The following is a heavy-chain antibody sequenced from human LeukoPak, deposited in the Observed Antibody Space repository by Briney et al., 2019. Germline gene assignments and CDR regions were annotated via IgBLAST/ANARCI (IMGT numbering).Heavy chain of an antibody. CDR3: ARGFDSSWLFVNVYYMDV. J-gene: IGHJ6*03. CDR1: GFTFSSYT. Sequence: PGGSLRLSCAASGFTFSSYTMNWVRQAPGKGLEWVSSISSSSSYIYYADSVKGRFTISRDNAKNSLFLQMNSLRAEDTAVYYCARGFDSSWLFVNVYYMDVWGKGTTVTISS. V-gene: IGHV3-21*01. CDR2: ISSSSSYI. D-gene: IGHD6-13*01.